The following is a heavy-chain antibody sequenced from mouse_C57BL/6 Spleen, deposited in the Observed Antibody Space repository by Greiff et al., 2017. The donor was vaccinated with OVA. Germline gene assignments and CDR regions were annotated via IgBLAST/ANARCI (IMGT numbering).Heavy chain of an antibody. J-gene: IGHJ3*01. CDR3: ARGTMGNPTWFAY. CDR1: GYTFTDYN. CDR2: INPNNGGT. Sequence: VHVKQSGPELVKPGASVKIPCKASGYTFTDYNMDWVKQSHGKSLEWIGDINPNNGGTIYNQKFKGKDTLTVDKSSSTAYMELRSLTSEDTAVYYCARGTMGNPTWFAYWGQGTLVTVSA. V-gene: IGHV1-18*01. D-gene: IGHD2-1*01.